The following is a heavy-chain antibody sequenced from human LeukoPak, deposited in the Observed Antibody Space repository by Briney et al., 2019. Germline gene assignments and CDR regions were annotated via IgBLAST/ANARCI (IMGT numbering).Heavy chain of an antibody. V-gene: IGHV3-23*01. Sequence: GGTLRLSCAASGFTFNNYAMNWVRQAPGKGLEWVSSISGSGGNTYYADSVKGRFTISRDNSKNTLYLQMNSLRAEDTAVYYCAKPARTDAFDIWGQGTMITVSS. CDR3: AKPARTDAFDI. CDR1: GFTFNNYA. D-gene: IGHD1-14*01. J-gene: IGHJ3*02. CDR2: ISGSGGNT.